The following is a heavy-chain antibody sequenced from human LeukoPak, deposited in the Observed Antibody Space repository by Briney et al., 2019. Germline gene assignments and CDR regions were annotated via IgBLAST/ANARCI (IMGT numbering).Heavy chain of an antibody. D-gene: IGHD5-24*01. V-gene: IGHV3-48*01. CDR3: ARDQPLWGTEKDGFDF. J-gene: IGHJ3*01. Sequence: PGGSLRLSCAASGFTFSSYSMNWVRQAPGKGLEWVSYISSSSSTIYYADSVKGRFTISRDNAKNSLYLQMNSLRAEDTAVYYCARDQPLWGTEKDGFDFWGRGTKVTVSS. CDR2: ISSSSSTI. CDR1: GFTFSSYS.